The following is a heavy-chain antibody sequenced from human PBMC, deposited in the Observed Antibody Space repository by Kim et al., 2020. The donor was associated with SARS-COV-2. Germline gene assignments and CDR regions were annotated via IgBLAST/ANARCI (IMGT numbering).Heavy chain of an antibody. CDR3: ARYYDFWSGYKD. Sequence: ASVKVSCKASGYTFTSYAMHWVRQAPGQRLEWMGWINAGNGNTKYSQKFQGRVTITRDTSASTAYMELSSLRSEDTAVYYCARYYDFWSGYKDWGQGTLVTVSS. CDR2: INAGNGNT. J-gene: IGHJ4*02. D-gene: IGHD3-3*01. V-gene: IGHV1-3*01. CDR1: GYTFTSYA.